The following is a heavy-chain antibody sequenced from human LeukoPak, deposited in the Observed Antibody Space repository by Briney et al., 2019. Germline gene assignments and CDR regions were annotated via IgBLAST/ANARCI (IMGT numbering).Heavy chain of an antibody. V-gene: IGHV3-53*01. J-gene: IGHJ4*02. CDR3: AKDEATSGGGLAS. D-gene: IGHD3-16*01. Sequence: GGSLRLSCAASGFSVSGTHMSWVRQAPGKGLEWVSAMYTGGTTYYADSVTGRFTISRDNSKNTLCLHMNSLRVEDTAVYYCAKDEATSGGGLASWGQGTLVSVSS. CDR2: MYTGGTT. CDR1: GFSVSGTH.